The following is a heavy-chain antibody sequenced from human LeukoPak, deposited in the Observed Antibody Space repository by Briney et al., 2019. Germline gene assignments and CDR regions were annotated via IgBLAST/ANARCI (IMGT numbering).Heavy chain of an antibody. CDR3: AKEGYYYDSSGYYY. CDR2: ISGRGAST. D-gene: IGHD3-22*01. Sequence: GRSLRPSCAASAFTFSSYAMSSVRQPPGKGLEWVSAISGRGASTYYADSVKGRSTISRDNSKNTLYLQMNSLRAEDTAVYYCAKEGYYYDSSGYYYWGQGTLVTVSS. CDR1: AFTFSSYA. V-gene: IGHV3-23*01. J-gene: IGHJ4*02.